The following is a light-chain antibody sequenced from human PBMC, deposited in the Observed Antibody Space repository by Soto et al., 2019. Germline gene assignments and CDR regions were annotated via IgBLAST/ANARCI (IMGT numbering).Light chain of an antibody. CDR2: GAS. V-gene: IGKV3-15*01. CDR3: QQYNNRLT. J-gene: IGKJ4*01. CDR1: QSVSGN. Sequence: EVVMTQSPGTLSLSPGEAATLSCRASQSVSGNYLAWCQQKPGQSPRLLIYGASTRASGIPARFSGSGSGTEFTLTISSLQSEDFVVYYCQQYNNRLTFGGGTQVDIK.